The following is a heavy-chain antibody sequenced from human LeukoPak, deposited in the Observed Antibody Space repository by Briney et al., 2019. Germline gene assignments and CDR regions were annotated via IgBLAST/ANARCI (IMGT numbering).Heavy chain of an antibody. CDR1: GFTFSSYS. CDR3: AREAGYSGYALDY. CDR2: ISSSSSYI. J-gene: IGHJ4*02. V-gene: IGHV3-21*01. D-gene: IGHD5-12*01. Sequence: PGGSLRLFCAASGFTFSSYSMNWVRQAPGKGLEWVSSISSSSSYIYYADSVKGRFTISRDNAKNSLYLQMNSLRAEDTAVYYCAREAGYSGYALDYWGQGTLVTVSS.